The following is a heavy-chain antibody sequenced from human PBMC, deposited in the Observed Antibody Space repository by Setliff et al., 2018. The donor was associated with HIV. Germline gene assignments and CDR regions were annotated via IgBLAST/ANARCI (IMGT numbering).Heavy chain of an antibody. CDR2: ISTYSGNT. V-gene: IGHV1-18*01. J-gene: IGHJ6*03. D-gene: IGHD3-16*01. Sequence: ASVKVSCKASGYTFTNYDISWVRQAPGQGLEWMGWISTYSGNTNYAQKLQGRVTMTTDTSTSTAYMELRSLRSDDTAVYYCAKVEAFGGVSYSYYYMDVWGKGTTVTVSS. CDR1: GYTFTNYD. CDR3: AKVEAFGGVSYSYYYMDV.